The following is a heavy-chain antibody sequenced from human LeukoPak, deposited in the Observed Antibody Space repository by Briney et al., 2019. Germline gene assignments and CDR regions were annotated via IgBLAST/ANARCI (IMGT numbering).Heavy chain of an antibody. CDR1: GGSISFYH. CDR2: IYYSGRT. J-gene: IGHJ4*02. CDR3: ARESYGIDS. D-gene: IGHD5-18*01. Sequence: PSETLSLTCTVSGGSISFYHWSWIRQAPGKGLEWIGYIYYSGRTNYNPSLKSRITISVDASKNQFSLYLTSVTAADTAVYYCARESYGIDSWGQGTLVSVSS. V-gene: IGHV4-59*01.